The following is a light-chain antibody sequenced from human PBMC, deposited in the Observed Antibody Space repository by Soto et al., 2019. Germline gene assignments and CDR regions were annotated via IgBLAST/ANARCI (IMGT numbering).Light chain of an antibody. V-gene: IGLV1-51*01. CDR2: DNN. J-gene: IGLJ2*01. CDR3: GTWDTSLSVVV. CDR1: SSNIGNNY. Sequence: QSALTQPPSVSAAPGQKVTISCSASSSNIGNNYVFWYQQLPGTAPKLLIYDNNKRPSGIPDRFSGSKSGTSATLGITGLQTGDEADYYCGTWDTSLSVVVFGGGTKVTVL.